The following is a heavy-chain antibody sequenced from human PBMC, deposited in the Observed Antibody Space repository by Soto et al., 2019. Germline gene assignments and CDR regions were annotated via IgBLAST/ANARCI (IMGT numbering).Heavy chain of an antibody. Sequence: QVQLVQSGAEVKKPGASVKVSCKASGYTFTSYYMYWVRQAPGQGLEWMGIINPSGGSTSYAQKFQGIVTMTRDTSTSTVYMELSSLRSEDTAVYYCPRVEMATIKWNAFDIWGQGTMVTVSS. D-gene: IGHD5-12*01. CDR1: GYTFTSYY. CDR2: INPSGGST. V-gene: IGHV1-46*01. J-gene: IGHJ3*02. CDR3: PRVEMATIKWNAFDI.